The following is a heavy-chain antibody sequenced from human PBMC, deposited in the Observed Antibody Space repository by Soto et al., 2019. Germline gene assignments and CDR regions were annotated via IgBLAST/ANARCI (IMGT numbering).Heavy chain of an antibody. D-gene: IGHD6-19*01. V-gene: IGHV1-69*12. J-gene: IGHJ5*02. CDR1: GGTFSSYA. CDR3: AGQRQWQYPRWFDP. Sequence: QVQLVQSGAAVKKPGSSVKVSCKASGGTFSSYAISWVRQAPGQGLEWMGGLIPIFGTANYAQKFQGRVTITADESTSTADMELSSLRSEDTAVYYCAGQRQWQYPRWFDPWGQGTLVTVSS. CDR2: LIPIFGTA.